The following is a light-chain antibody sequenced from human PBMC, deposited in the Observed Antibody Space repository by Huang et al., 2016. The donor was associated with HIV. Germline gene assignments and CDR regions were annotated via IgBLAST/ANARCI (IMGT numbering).Light chain of an antibody. CDR2: TAS. J-gene: IGKJ4*01. Sequence: DIQMTQSPPSLSASVGDRVTITGRASQNITNYLNWDQQKPGKAPNLLIYTASSLESGVPSRFSGSGSGTDFALTINSLQPEDFTTYYCQQSYSTPLTFGGGTKVEIK. CDR3: QQSYSTPLT. V-gene: IGKV1-39*01. CDR1: QNITNY.